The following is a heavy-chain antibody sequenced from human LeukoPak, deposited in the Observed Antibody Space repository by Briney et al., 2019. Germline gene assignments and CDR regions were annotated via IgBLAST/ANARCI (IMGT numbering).Heavy chain of an antibody. J-gene: IGHJ4*02. V-gene: IGHV3-23*01. CDR1: GFTFSSYA. CDR2: ISGSGGST. D-gene: IGHD2-2*02. CDR3: AKSPSSTSPYKAYYFDY. Sequence: PGGSLRLSCAASGFTFSSYAMSWVRQAPGKGLEWVSAISGSGGSTYYAGSVKGRFTISRDNSKNTLYLQMNSLKAEDTAVYYCAKSPSSTSPYKAYYFDYWGQGTLVTVSS.